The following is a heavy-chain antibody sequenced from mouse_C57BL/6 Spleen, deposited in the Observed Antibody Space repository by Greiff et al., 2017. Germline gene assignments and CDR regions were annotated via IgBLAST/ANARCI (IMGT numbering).Heavy chain of an antibody. CDR1: GYTFTSYW. CDR2: IHPNSGST. J-gene: IGHJ4*01. Sequence: QVQLKESGAELVKPGASVKLSCKASGYTFTSYWMHWVKQRPGQGLEWIGMIHPNSGSTNYNEKFKGKATLTVDKSSSTAYMQLSSLTSEDSAVYYCARYGSSPYAMDYWGQGTSVTVSS. CDR3: ARYGSSPYAMDY. D-gene: IGHD1-1*01. V-gene: IGHV1-64*01.